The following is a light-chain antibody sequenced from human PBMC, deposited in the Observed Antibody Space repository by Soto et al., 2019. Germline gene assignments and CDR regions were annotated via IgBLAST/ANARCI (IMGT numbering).Light chain of an antibody. Sequence: QSVLTQAASVSGSPGQSITISCTGTSSDVGGSNYVSWYQQYPGKVPKLMIYEVSNRPSGVSNRFSGSKSGNTASLTISGLQAEDEADYYCSSSTSSSTFVFGTGTKLTVL. V-gene: IGLV2-14*01. CDR1: SSDVGGSNY. CDR3: SSSTSSSTFV. CDR2: EVS. J-gene: IGLJ1*01.